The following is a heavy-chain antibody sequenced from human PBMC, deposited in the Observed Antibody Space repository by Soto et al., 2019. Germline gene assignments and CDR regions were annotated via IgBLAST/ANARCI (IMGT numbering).Heavy chain of an antibody. D-gene: IGHD6-6*01. J-gene: IGHJ6*02. Sequence: QVQLQESGPGLVKPSQTLSLTCSVFSDSMNSGGYYWSWIRQHPGKGLEWIGYIYSNGDTYYNPSLKSRVTISVDTSKNQFSLNLTSVTAADTAVYYCARRGGSSSGYYYYAMDVWGQGTTVTVSS. CDR2: IYSNGDT. CDR1: SDSMNSGGYY. V-gene: IGHV4-31*03. CDR3: ARRGGSSSGYYYYAMDV.